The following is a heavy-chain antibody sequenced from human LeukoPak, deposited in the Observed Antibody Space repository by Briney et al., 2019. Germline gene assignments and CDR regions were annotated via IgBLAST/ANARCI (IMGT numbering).Heavy chain of an antibody. CDR1: GFTFSNYG. CDR2: IWHDGSNK. J-gene: IGHJ4*02. CDR3: ANNFDY. Sequence: PGGSLRLSCAASGFTFSNYGMHWVRQAPGKGLEWVAVIWHDGSNKYYADSVKGRFTISRDNSKNTLYLQMNSLRAEDSAVYYCANNFDYWGQGTVVTVSS. V-gene: IGHV3-33*06.